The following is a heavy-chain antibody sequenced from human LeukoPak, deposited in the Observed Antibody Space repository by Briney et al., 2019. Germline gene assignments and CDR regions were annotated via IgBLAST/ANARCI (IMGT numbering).Heavy chain of an antibody. CDR2: ISSSGSTI. V-gene: IGHV3-11*04. D-gene: IGHD6-19*01. J-gene: IGHJ4*02. CDR3: AGASSGPNY. CDR1: GFTVSSNY. Sequence: KSGGSLRLSCAASGFTVSSNYMSWVRQAPGKGLEWVSYISSSGSTIYYADSVKGRFTISRDNAKNSLYLQMNSLRAEDTAVYYCAGASSGPNYWGQGTLVTVSS.